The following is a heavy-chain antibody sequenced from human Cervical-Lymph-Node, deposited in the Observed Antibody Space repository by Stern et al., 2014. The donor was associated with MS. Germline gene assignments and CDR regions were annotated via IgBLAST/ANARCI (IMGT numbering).Heavy chain of an antibody. Sequence: QVQLVQSGAEVKKPGSSVKVSCKASGGTFSSYAISWVRQAPGQGLEWMGGIIPIFGIANYAQKFQGRVTITADKSTSTAYMELSSLRSEDTAVYYCARAGVRGAVAGSNWFDPWGQGTLVTVSS. CDR1: GGTFSSYA. CDR2: IIPIFGIA. J-gene: IGHJ5*02. V-gene: IGHV1-69*17. CDR3: ARAGVRGAVAGSNWFDP. D-gene: IGHD6-19*01.